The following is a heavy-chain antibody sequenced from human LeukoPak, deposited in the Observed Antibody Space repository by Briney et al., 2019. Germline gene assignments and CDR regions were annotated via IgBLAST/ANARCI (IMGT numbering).Heavy chain of an antibody. CDR3: AREGGDDSSGYYSNKVDY. CDR1: GYTFTGYY. Sequence: ASVKVSCKASGYTFTGYYMHWVRQAPGQGLDWMGRINPNSGGTNYARKFQGRFTMTRDTSISTAYMELSRMRSDDTAVYYCAREGGDDSSGYYSNKVDYWGQGTLVTVSS. V-gene: IGHV1-2*06. D-gene: IGHD3-22*01. J-gene: IGHJ4*02. CDR2: INPNSGGT.